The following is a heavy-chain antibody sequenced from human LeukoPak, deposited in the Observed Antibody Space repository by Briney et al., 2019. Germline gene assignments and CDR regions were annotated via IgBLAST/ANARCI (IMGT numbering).Heavy chain of an antibody. CDR2: IYYSGST. CDR1: GDSISSGDYY. V-gene: IGHV4-39*01. J-gene: IGHJ4*02. CDR3: ARQDYGSGSSQTTFDY. D-gene: IGHD3-10*01. Sequence: SQTLSLTCTVSGDSISSGDYYWGWIRQPPGKGLEWIGSIYYSGSTYYNPSLKSRVTISVDTSKNQFSLKLSSVTAADTAVYYCARQDYGSGSSQTTFDYWGQGTLVTVSS.